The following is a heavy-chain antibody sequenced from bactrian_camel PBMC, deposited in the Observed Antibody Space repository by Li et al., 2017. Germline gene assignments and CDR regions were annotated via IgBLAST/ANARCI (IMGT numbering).Heavy chain of an antibody. J-gene: IGHJ4*01. CDR2: VNPDGGTT. Sequence: QVQLVESGGGLAQPGGSLRVSCAASGFTTSSLWMSWVRQSPGNGLEWVSQVNPDGGTTHYADSVKGRFTIARDNGKNTVYLHLNSLKPEDTAVYYCGAQNGMKWYSGLTYWGQGTQVTVS. D-gene: IGHD2*01. CDR3: GAQNGMKWYSGLTY. V-gene: IGHV3S1*01. CDR1: GFTTSSLW.